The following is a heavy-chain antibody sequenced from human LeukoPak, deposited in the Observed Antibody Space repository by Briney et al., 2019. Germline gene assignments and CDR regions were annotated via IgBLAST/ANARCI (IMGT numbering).Heavy chain of an antibody. CDR1: GYTFTGYY. CDR3: ARAGLMGELLLEDAFDI. Sequence: GASVKVSCKASGYTFTGYYMHWVRQAPGQGLEWMGWINPNSGGTNYAQKFQGRVTMTRDTSISTAYMELSRLRSDDTAVYYCARAGLMGELLLEDAFDIWGQGTMVTVSS. CDR2: INPNSGGT. V-gene: IGHV1-2*02. D-gene: IGHD1-26*01. J-gene: IGHJ3*02.